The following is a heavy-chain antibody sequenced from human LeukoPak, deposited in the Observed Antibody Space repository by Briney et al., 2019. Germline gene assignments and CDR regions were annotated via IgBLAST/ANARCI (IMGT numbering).Heavy chain of an antibody. V-gene: IGHV3-33*01. CDR2: IWYDGSNK. CDR1: GFTFSSYG. D-gene: IGHD6-19*01. CDR3: ARYSSGFDY. J-gene: IGHJ4*02. Sequence: GGSLRLSCAASGFTFSSYGMHWVRQAPGNGLEWVTCIWYDGSNKYYADSVKGRFTISRDNSKNTLYLQMNSLRVEDTAVYYCARYSSGFDYWGQGTLVTVSS.